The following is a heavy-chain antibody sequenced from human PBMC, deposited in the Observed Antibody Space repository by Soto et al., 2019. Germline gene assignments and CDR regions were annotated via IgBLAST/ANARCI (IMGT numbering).Heavy chain of an antibody. CDR1: GFTFTNYA. CDR3: AKHLSGSKCFGY. CDR2: TSSSGGTT. Sequence: EVQLLESGGDLVQPGGSLRLSCAASGFTFTNYALSWVRQAPGKGLEWVSATSSSGGTTYYADSVKGRFTISRDNSKNTLYLQMNSLGAEDTAVYYCAKHLSGSKCFGYWGQGTLVTVSS. V-gene: IGHV3-23*01. J-gene: IGHJ4*02. D-gene: IGHD6-19*01.